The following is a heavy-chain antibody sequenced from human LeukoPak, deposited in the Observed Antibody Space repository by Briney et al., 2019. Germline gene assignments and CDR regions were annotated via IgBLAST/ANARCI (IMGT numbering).Heavy chain of an antibody. J-gene: IGHJ5*02. CDR2: ISGSGDTT. D-gene: IGHD6-13*01. V-gene: IGHV3-23*01. CDR1: GFIFSNYA. Sequence: GGSLRLSCAASGFIFSNYAMSWVRQAPGKGLEWVAAISGSGDTTNYADSVKGRFTVSRDNSKNMLYLQVNSLRADDTAVYYCAKDSGYSSSWYHWGQGTLVTVSS. CDR3: AKDSGYSSSWYH.